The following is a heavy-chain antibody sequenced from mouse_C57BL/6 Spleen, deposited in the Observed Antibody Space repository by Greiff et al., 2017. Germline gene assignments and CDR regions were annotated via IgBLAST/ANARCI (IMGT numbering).Heavy chain of an antibody. CDR2: IYPGGGYT. J-gene: IGHJ2*01. Sequence: QVQLKESGAELVRPGTSVKMSCKASGYTFTNYWIGWAKQRPGHGLEWIGDIYPGGGYTNYNEKFKGKATLTADKSSSTAYMQFSSLTSEDSAIYYCARGSDGFDYWGQGTTLTVSS. CDR3: ARGSDGFDY. CDR1: GYTFTNYW. V-gene: IGHV1-63*01.